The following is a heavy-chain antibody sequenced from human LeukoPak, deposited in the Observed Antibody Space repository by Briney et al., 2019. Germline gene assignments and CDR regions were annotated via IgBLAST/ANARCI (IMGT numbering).Heavy chain of an antibody. D-gene: IGHD3-10*01. CDR2: ISSSSSYI. CDR1: GFTFSSYS. J-gene: IGHJ6*02. V-gene: IGHV3-21*01. CDR3: ARDYYGSGSYSYYYYGMDV. Sequence: GGSLRLSCAASGFTFSSYSMNWVRQAPGKGLEWVSSISSSSSYIYYADSVKGRFTISRDNAKNSLYLQMNSLRAEDTAVYYCARDYYGSGSYSYYYYGMDVWGQGTTVTVSS.